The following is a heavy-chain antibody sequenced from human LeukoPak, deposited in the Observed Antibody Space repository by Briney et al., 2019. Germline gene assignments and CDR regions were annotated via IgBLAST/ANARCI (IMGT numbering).Heavy chain of an antibody. Sequence: ASVKVSCKASGYTFTGYGISWVRQAPGQGLEWMGWISAYNGNTNYAQKLQGRVTMTTDTSTSTAYMELRSLRSDDTAVYYCARDGPQVTMVRGVIITEGYYYMDVWGKGTTVTVSS. CDR2: ISAYNGNT. D-gene: IGHD3-10*01. CDR3: ARDGPQVTMVRGVIITEGYYYMDV. J-gene: IGHJ6*03. CDR1: GYTFTGYG. V-gene: IGHV1-18*01.